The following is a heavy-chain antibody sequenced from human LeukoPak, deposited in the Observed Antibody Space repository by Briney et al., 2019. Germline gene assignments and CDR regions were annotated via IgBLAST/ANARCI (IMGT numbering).Heavy chain of an antibody. Sequence: SETLSLTCTVSGGPISSSSYYWGWIRQPPGKGLEWIGSIYYSGSTYYNPSLKSRVTISVDTSKNQFSLKLSSVTAADTAVYYCARGLYSSGYYYWDYWGQGTLVTVSS. CDR3: ARGLYSSGYYYWDY. J-gene: IGHJ4*02. D-gene: IGHD3-22*01. CDR2: IYYSGST. CDR1: GGPISSSSYY. V-gene: IGHV4-39*07.